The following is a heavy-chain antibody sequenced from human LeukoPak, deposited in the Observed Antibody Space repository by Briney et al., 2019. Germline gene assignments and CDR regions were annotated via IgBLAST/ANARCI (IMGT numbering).Heavy chain of an antibody. V-gene: IGHV4-30-4*08. CDR2: IYYTGST. Sequence: PSETLSLTCTVSGGSISSDDYYWSWIRQPPGKGLEWIGFIYYTGSTYYNPSLKSRVTISMDTSKNQFSLRLSSVTAADTAVYYCARSPRWFFDLWGRGTLITVSP. CDR3: ARSPRWFFDL. J-gene: IGHJ2*01. CDR1: GGSISSDDYY.